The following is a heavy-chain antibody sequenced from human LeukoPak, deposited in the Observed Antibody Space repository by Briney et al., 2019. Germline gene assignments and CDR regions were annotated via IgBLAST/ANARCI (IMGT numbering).Heavy chain of an antibody. CDR1: EGTFSSYA. CDR2: IIPIFGTA. CDR3: ASSEAEMATILYAFDI. J-gene: IGHJ3*02. V-gene: IGHV1-69*05. Sequence: SVEVSCKASEGTFSSYAISWVRQAPGQGLEWMGRIIPIFGTANYAQKFQGRVTITTGESTSTAYMELSSLRSEDTAVYYCASSEAEMATILYAFDIWGQGTMVTVSS. D-gene: IGHD5-24*01.